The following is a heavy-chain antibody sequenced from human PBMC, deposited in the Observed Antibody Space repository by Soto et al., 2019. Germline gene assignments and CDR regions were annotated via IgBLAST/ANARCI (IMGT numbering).Heavy chain of an antibody. J-gene: IGHJ4*02. CDR1: GFTFSSYA. CDR3: AHTWIAAAGRCYFDY. CDR2: ISGSGGST. D-gene: IGHD6-13*01. Sequence: PGGSLRLSCAASGFTFSSYAMSWVRQAPGKGLEWVSAISGSGGSTYYADSVKSRLTITKDTSKNQVVLTMTNMDPVDTATYYCAHTWIAAAGRCYFDYWGQGTLVTVSS. V-gene: IGHV3-23*01.